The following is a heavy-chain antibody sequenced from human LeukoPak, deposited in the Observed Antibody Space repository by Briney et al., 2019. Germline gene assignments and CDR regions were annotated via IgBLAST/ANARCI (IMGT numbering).Heavy chain of an antibody. CDR2: IYYSGNT. Sequence: PSETLSLTCTVSGGSISIYYWSWIRQPPGKGLEWIGYIYYSGNTNYNPSLKSRVTISVDTSKNQLSLTLRSVTAADTAVYYCARLTTVTPRTAFDIWGQGTLVTVSS. V-gene: IGHV4-59*01. CDR1: GGSISIYY. CDR3: ARLTTVTPRTAFDI. J-gene: IGHJ3*02. D-gene: IGHD4-17*01.